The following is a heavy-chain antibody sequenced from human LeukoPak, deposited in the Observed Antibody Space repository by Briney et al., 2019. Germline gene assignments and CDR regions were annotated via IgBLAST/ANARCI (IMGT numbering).Heavy chain of an antibody. V-gene: IGHV4-59*01. D-gene: IGHD4-23*01. J-gene: IGHJ3*02. CDR3: ARADYGGNSAAFNI. CDR1: GGSISNYH. Sequence: PSETLSLTCTVSGGSISNYHWDWIRQPPGKGLEWIGYIYSSGSTYFNPSLTSRVTISVDTSKNQFSLNLTSVTAADTAVYYCARADYGGNSAAFNIWGQGTMVTVSS. CDR2: IYSSGST.